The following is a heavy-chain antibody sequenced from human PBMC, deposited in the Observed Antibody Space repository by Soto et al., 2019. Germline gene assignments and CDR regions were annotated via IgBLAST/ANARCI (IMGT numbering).Heavy chain of an antibody. CDR3: ARGGYLDSSNYLAY. J-gene: IGHJ1*01. V-gene: IGHV1-69*06. D-gene: IGHD3-22*01. Sequence: SVKVSCKASGGTFSSYAISCVRQAPGQGLEWMGGIIPIFGTANYAQKFQGRVTITADKSTSTAYMELRSLRSEDTAVYYCARGGYLDSSNYLAYWGRGTLVLVAS. CDR1: GGTFSSYA. CDR2: IIPIFGTA.